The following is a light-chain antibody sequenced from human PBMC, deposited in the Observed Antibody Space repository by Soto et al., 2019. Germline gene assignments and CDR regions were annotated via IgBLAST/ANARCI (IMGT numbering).Light chain of an antibody. Sequence: DIQMTQSPSSLSASVGDRVTITCRASQGISNYLAWYQQKPGKVPTLLIYAASTLHSGVPSRFSGSGSGTEFTLSISSLQPEDVATYYCQKYESDPFTFGPGTKVEI. J-gene: IGKJ3*01. CDR2: AAS. CDR1: QGISNY. CDR3: QKYESDPFT. V-gene: IGKV1-27*01.